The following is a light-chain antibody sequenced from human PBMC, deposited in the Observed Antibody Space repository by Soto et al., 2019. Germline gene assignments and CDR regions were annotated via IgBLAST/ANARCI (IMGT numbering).Light chain of an antibody. CDR2: DTS. J-gene: IGKJ4*01. CDR1: QSVNSF. V-gene: IGKV3-11*01. Sequence: EIVLTQSPVTLSVSVGESVTLSCRASQSVNSFLAWYHQKPGQAPRLLIYDTSKRATGTPPRSSGSGSGPDSPLPISSLEPEDFAIYSCQQRAKWPLTSGGGTKV. CDR3: QQRAKWPLT.